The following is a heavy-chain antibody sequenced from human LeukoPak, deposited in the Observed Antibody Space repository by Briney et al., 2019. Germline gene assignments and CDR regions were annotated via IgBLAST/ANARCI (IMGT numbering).Heavy chain of an antibody. D-gene: IGHD3-9*01. V-gene: IGHV1-24*01. J-gene: IGHJ4*02. Sequence: ASVKVSCKVSGYSLSELSMHWVRQAPGKALEWMGGFDPEDGETFYAQNFQGRVTMTLDTSTDTAYMELSSLRSEDTAVYYCASGHTTYFFQDWGQGTLVSVSS. CDR2: FDPEDGET. CDR3: ASGHTTYFFQD. CDR1: GYSLSELS.